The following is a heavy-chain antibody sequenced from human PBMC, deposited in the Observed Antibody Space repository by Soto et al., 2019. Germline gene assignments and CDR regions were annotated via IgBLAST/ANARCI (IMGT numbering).Heavy chain of an antibody. V-gene: IGHV4-39*01. CDR2: IYYSGST. Sequence: QLQLQESGPGLVKPSETLSLTCTVSGGSISSSSYYWGWIRQPPGKGLEWIGSIYYSGSTYYNPXLKRRATVPGXXSXPXXGPERSSGTAADTAVDYCARRPRLAAAGAPSGFDPGGQGTLVAVSS. CDR3: ARRPRLAAAGAPSGFDP. J-gene: IGHJ5*02. CDR1: GGSISSSSYY. D-gene: IGHD2-8*02.